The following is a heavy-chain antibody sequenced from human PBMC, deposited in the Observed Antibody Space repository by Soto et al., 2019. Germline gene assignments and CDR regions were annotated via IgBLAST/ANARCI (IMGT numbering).Heavy chain of an antibody. J-gene: IGHJ5*02. D-gene: IGHD3-16*01. Sequence: QVQLVQSGAEVKKPGASVKVSCKASGYTFTSYDINWVRLATGQGLEWMGWMNPNSGNTAYAQKFQGRVTMTRNTTISTDYRELSSLRSEDTAVYYGARLKQDYAVAWGQGTLVTVSS. CDR2: MNPNSGNT. CDR3: ARLKQDYAVA. CDR1: GYTFTSYD. V-gene: IGHV1-8*01.